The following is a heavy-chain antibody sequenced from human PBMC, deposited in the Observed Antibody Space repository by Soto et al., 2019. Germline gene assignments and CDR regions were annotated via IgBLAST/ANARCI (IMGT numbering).Heavy chain of an antibody. V-gene: IGHV3-15*01. CDR1: GFSFRNAW. D-gene: IGHD6-13*01. CDR2: IKSKTDGGST. Sequence: GGSLRLSCAASGFSFRNAWMSWVRQAPGKGLEWVGRIKSKTDGGSTYYADSVKGRFTISRDNSKNTLYLQMNSLRAEDTAVYYCATGQQLGYWGQGTLVTVSS. CDR3: ATGQQLGY. J-gene: IGHJ4*02.